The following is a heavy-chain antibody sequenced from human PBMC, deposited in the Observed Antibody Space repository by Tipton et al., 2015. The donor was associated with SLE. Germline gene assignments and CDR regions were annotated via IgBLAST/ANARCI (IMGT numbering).Heavy chain of an antibody. D-gene: IGHD6-13*01. CDR2: IIPILGIA. J-gene: IGHJ3*02. CDR1: GGTFSSYT. V-gene: IGHV1-69*09. CDR3: AKAPLYSSSWGVGAFDI. Sequence: QLVQSGPEVKKPGSSVKVSCKASGGTFSSYTISWVRQAPGQGLEWMGRIIPILGIANYAQKFQGRVTITADKSTSTAYMELSSLRSEDTAVYYCAKAPLYSSSWGVGAFDIWGQGTMVTVSS.